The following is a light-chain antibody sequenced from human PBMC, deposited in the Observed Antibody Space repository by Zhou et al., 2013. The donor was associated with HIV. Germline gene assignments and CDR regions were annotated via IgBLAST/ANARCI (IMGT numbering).Light chain of an antibody. CDR2: AAS. Sequence: DIQMTQSPSSLSASVGDRVTTTCRASQSISNDLNWYQQKPGKAPKFLIYAASTLQSGVPSRFSGSGSGTDFTLTISSLQPEDFATYYCQQSYYIPRTFGQGTKLEIK. J-gene: IGKJ2*01. CDR3: QQSYYIPRT. CDR1: QSISND. V-gene: IGKV1-39*01.